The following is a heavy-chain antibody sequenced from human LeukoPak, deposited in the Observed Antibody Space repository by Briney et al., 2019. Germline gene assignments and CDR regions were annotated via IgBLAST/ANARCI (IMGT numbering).Heavy chain of an antibody. CDR2: IRSKAYGGTT. V-gene: IGHV3-49*04. D-gene: IGHD5-18*01. CDR3: TRVGGYSYGPGAFDI. J-gene: IGHJ3*02. CDR1: GFTFGDYA. Sequence: GGSLRLSCTASGFTFGDYAMSWVRQAPGKGLEWVGFIRSKAYGGTTEYAASVKGRFTISRDDSKSIAYLQTNSLKTEDTAVYYCTRVGGYSYGPGAFDIWGQGTMVTVSS.